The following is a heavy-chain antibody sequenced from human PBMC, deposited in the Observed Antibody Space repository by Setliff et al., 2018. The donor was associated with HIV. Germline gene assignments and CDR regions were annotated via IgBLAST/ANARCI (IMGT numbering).Heavy chain of an antibody. CDR1: GDSLAGSRYS. V-gene: IGHV4-39*01. CDR3: ARATSPRPMVRGGWFDP. D-gene: IGHD3-10*01. CDR2: LFHTGSS. Sequence: PSETLSLTCTVSGDSLAGSRYSWGWVRQPPGQGLEWLGNLFHTGSSYFNPSLKSRLTMSVDTSKNQFSLKLRSVTVADTATYYCARATSPRPMVRGGWFDPWGQGTLVTVSS. J-gene: IGHJ5*02.